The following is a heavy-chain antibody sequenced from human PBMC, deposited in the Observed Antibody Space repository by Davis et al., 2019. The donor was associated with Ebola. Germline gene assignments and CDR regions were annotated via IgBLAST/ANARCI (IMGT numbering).Heavy chain of an antibody. CDR3: ARDGSNSYFDY. J-gene: IGHJ4*02. CDR2: IGSRTDST. CDR1: GFTFSNFH. D-gene: IGHD6-6*01. Sequence: GESLKISCAASGFTFSNFHIHWVRQTPGKGLEWVSSIGSRTDSTYHADSVKGRFTISRDNAKNSLYLQMNSLRVEDTAMYYCARDGSNSYFDYWGQGNLVTVSS. V-gene: IGHV3-21*01.